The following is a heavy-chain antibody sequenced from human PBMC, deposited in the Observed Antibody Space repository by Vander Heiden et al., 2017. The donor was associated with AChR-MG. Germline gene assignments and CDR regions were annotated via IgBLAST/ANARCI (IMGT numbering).Heavy chain of an antibody. J-gene: IGHJ4*01. CDR2: IYYSGLS. D-gene: IGHD1-7*01. CDR1: GDSISSGGYY. Sequence: QAQLQESGPGLVKPSQTLSVTCTVSGDSISSGGYYWSWIRQHPGKGLEWIGYIYYSGLSLYNPSLRSRLTISVDKSNNQFSLKLTSVTAADTAIDYCAKELRTWGHGTLVTVSS. CDR3: AKELRT. V-gene: IGHV4-31*03.